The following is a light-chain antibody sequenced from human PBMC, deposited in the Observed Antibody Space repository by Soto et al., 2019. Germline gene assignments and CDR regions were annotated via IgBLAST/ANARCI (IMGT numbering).Light chain of an antibody. CDR1: QSVLYSSNNKNY. CDR3: QQYYSNPET. Sequence: DIVMTQSPDSLAVSLGERATINCMSSQSVLYSSNNKNYLAWYQQTPGQTPKMLIYWASTRASGVPDRFSGSGSGTDFTLTISSLQAEDVAVYYCQQYYSNPETFGQGTKVDIK. J-gene: IGKJ1*01. CDR2: WAS. V-gene: IGKV4-1*01.